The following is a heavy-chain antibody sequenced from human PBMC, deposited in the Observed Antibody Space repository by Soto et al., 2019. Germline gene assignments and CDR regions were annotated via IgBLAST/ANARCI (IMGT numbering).Heavy chain of an antibody. V-gene: IGHV3-30*18. CDR3: AKGYTNRISGYRYGPPEGNWCDP. Sequence: GSLRLSFAASGFTFSSYVMHWVRQAPVKGLACVPVISYDGSNKYYADSVKGRFTISRDNSRNTLYLQMNSLRPEDTAVYYCAKGYTNRISGYRYGPPEGNWCDPLGPGTLAT. D-gene: IGHD5-18*01. J-gene: IGHJ5*02. CDR2: ISYDGSNK. CDR1: GFTFSSYV.